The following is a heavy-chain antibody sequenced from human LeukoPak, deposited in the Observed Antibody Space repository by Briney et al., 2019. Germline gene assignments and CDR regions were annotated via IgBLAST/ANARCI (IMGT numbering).Heavy chain of an antibody. D-gene: IGHD3-22*01. J-gene: IGHJ3*02. CDR1: GGSISSHY. Sequence: SETLSLTCTVSGGSISSHYWSWIRQPPGKGLEWDGYIYYSGSTNYNPSLKSRVTISVDTSKNQFSLKLSSVTAADTAVYYCARDMGDSSGYYYVYAFDIWGQGTMVTVSS. CDR2: IYYSGST. V-gene: IGHV4-59*11. CDR3: ARDMGDSSGYYYVYAFDI.